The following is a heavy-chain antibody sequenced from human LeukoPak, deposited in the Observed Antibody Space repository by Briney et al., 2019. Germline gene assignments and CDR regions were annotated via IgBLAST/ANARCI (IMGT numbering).Heavy chain of an antibody. V-gene: IGHV4-34*01. CDR3: ARGSGWYRY. Sequence: SETLSLTCAVHGGSFSGYYWSWIRQPPGKGLEWIGEINHSGSTNYNPSLESRVTISVDTSKNQFSLKLSSVTAADTAVYYCARGSGWYRYWGQGTLVTVSS. CDR2: INHSGST. CDR1: GGSFSGYY. J-gene: IGHJ4*02. D-gene: IGHD6-19*01.